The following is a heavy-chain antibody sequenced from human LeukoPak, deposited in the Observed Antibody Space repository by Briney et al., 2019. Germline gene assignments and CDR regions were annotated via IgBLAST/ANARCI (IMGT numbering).Heavy chain of an antibody. CDR1: GFTFSTYG. CDR3: AKDLGMIVVQSYFDY. V-gene: IGHV3-33*06. J-gene: IGHJ4*02. D-gene: IGHD3-22*01. CDR2: IWYDGSKK. Sequence: GGSLRLSCVASGFTFSTYGMHWVRQAPGKGLERVAVIWYDGSKKFYAESVTGRFTISRDDSKNTLNLQMNSLRAEDTAVYYCAKDLGMIVVQSYFDYWGQGTLVTVSS.